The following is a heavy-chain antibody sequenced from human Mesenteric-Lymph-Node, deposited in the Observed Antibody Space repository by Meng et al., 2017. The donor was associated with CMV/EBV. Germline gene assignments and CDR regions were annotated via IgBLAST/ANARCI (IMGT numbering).Heavy chain of an antibody. Sequence: GESLKISCAASGFTFSSYWMHWVRQAPGKGLVWVSHIDSDGSSTGYADSVKGRFTISRDNAKNTLYLQMNSLRAEDTAVYYCARGPVGYWGQGTLVTVSS. CDR1: GFTFSSYW. J-gene: IGHJ4*02. V-gene: IGHV3-74*01. CDR3: ARGPVGY. CDR2: IDSDGSST.